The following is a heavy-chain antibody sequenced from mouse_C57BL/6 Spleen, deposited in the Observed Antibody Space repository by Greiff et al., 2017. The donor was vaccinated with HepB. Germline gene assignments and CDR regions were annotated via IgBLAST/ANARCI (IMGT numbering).Heavy chain of an antibody. Sequence: DVQLQESGGGLVKPGGSLKLSCAASGFTFSDYGMHWVRQAPEKGLEWVAYISSGSSTIYYADTVKGRFTISRDNAKNTLFLQMTSLRSEDTAMYYCAIYYYGSSYDYYAMDYWGQGTSVTVSS. CDR1: GFTFSDYG. D-gene: IGHD1-1*01. J-gene: IGHJ4*01. CDR3: AIYYYGSSYDYYAMDY. V-gene: IGHV5-17*01. CDR2: ISSGSSTI.